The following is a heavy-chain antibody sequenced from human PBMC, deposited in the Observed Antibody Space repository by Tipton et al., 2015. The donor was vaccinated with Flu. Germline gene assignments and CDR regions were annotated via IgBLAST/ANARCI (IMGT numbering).Heavy chain of an antibody. Sequence: QLVQSGGGVVQPGRSLRLSCAASGFTLSSYGMHWVRQAPGKGLEWVAVISYDGTNKHYADSVKGRFTISRDNSKNTLYLQMNSLRAEDTAVYNCAKDGATVGTPTRLHFDYWGQGTLVTVSS. CDR3: AKDGATVGTPTRLHFDY. J-gene: IGHJ4*02. V-gene: IGHV3-33*05. D-gene: IGHD4-23*01. CDR2: ISYDGTNK. CDR1: GFTLSSYG.